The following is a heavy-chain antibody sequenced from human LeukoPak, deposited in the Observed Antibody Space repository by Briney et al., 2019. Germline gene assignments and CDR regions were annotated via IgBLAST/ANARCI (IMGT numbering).Heavy chain of an antibody. CDR3: AKRRGLELLYYYYMDV. CDR2: ISGSGGST. J-gene: IGHJ6*03. V-gene: IGHV3-23*01. Sequence: GRSLRLSCAASGFTFSSYAMTWVRQAPGKGLEWGSAISGSGGSTYYADAVKGRLTISRDNSKNTLFMQMNSLRAEDTAVYYCAKRRGLELLYYYYMDVWGKGTTVTVSS. D-gene: IGHD1-7*01. CDR1: GFTFSSYA.